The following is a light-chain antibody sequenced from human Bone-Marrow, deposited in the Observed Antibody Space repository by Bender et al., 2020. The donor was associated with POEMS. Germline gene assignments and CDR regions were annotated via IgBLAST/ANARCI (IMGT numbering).Light chain of an antibody. CDR1: SSDIGAYNY. CDR2: DVS. V-gene: IGLV2-14*03. Sequence: QSALTQPASVSGSPGQSITISCAGTSSDIGAYNYVSWYQQHPGRAPKLIIYDVSTRPSGVSSRFSGSKSGNSASLTISGLRAGGEADYYCSSYGSAKIFGGGTKLIVL. J-gene: IGLJ2*01. CDR3: SSYGSAKI.